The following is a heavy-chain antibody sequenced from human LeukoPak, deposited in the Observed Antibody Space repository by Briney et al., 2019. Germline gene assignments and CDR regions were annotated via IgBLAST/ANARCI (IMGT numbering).Heavy chain of an antibody. CDR1: GASMASGGHY. V-gene: IGHV4-31*03. CDR2: IHHSGST. CDR3: ARVLNYYDNSGYYYYFDY. J-gene: IGHJ4*02. Sequence: SETLSLTCTVSGASMASGGHYWGWIRQHPEKGLEWIGYIHHSGSTHYDPSLKRRVSISIDTSRNQFSMKLSSVNAADTAVYFCARVLNYYDNSGYYYYFDYWGQGTLVTVSS. D-gene: IGHD3-22*01.